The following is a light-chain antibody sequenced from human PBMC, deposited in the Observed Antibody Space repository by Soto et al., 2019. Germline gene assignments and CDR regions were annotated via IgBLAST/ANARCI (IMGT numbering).Light chain of an antibody. CDR1: SSDVGGYKY. J-gene: IGLJ2*01. Sequence: QSALTQPPSASGSPGQSVTISCTGTSSDVGGYKYVSWFQHHPGKAPKLMIYEVTKRPSGIDSRFSGSKSGNTAALTISGLRAEDESNYHCCSYAGNRIFVFGGGTKVTVL. V-gene: IGLV2-8*01. CDR3: CSYAGNRIFV. CDR2: EVT.